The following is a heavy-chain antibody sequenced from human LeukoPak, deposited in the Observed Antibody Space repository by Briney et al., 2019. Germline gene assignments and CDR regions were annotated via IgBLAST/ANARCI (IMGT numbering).Heavy chain of an antibody. V-gene: IGHV5-51*01. Sequence: GESLKISCKGSGYSFTSYWIGWVRQMPGKGLEWMGIIYPDDSDTRYSPSFEGQVIISVDKPISTAYLQWSSLTASDTATYYCARHGHCTNGVCYSNYYYYMDVWGKGTTVTVSS. CDR2: IYPDDSDT. CDR3: ARHGHCTNGVCYSNYYYYMDV. J-gene: IGHJ6*03. D-gene: IGHD2-8*01. CDR1: GYSFTSYW.